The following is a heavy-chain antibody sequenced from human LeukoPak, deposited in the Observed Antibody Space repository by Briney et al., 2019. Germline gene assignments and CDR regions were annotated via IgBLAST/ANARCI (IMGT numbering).Heavy chain of an antibody. V-gene: IGHV5-51*01. CDR2: IYPGDSDT. CDR3: ATPLQVEMATINAFDI. J-gene: IGHJ3*02. Sequence: GESLKISCKGSGYSFTSYWIGWVRQMPGKGLERMGIIYPGDSDTRYSPSFQGPVTISADKSISTAYLQWSSLKASDTAMYYCATPLQVEMATINAFDIWGQGTMVTVSS. D-gene: IGHD5-24*01. CDR1: GYSFTSYW.